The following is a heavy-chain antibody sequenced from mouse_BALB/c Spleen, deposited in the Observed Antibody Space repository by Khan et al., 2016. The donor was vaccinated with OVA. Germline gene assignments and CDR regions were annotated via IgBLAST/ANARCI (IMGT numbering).Heavy chain of an antibody. CDR2: ISSGGDYT. Sequence: DVQLVESGGDLVKPGGSLKLSCAASGFTFSSYSMYWVRQTPDKRLEWVASISSGGDYTYYPDIVKGRFTISRDHAKNTMYLEMSSLKSEDTARYYGASHLTGSFAYWGQGTLVTVSA. CDR1: GFTFSSYS. CDR3: ASHLTGSFAY. V-gene: IGHV5-6*01. J-gene: IGHJ3*01.